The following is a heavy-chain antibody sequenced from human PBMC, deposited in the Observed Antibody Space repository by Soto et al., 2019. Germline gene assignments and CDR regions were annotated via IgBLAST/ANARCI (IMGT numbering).Heavy chain of an antibody. Sequence: GGSLRLSCAASGFTFDDYAMHWVRQAPGKGLEWVSGISWNSGSIGYADSVKGRFTISRDNAKNSLYLQMNSLRAEDTALYYCAKDKQWLAAYYFDYWGQGTLVTVSS. CDR2: ISWNSGSI. D-gene: IGHD6-19*01. CDR3: AKDKQWLAAYYFDY. J-gene: IGHJ4*02. V-gene: IGHV3-9*01. CDR1: GFTFDDYA.